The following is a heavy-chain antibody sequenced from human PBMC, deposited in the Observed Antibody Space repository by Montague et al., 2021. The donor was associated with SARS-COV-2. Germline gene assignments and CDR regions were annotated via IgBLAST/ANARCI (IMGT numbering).Heavy chain of an antibody. J-gene: IGHJ3*02. CDR1: GGSISSGDYY. CDR2: IYYSGST. D-gene: IGHD3-3*01. V-gene: IGHV4-61*08. CDR3: ARVPRNYDFWSGFYDAFDI. Sequence: SETLSLTCTASGGSISSGDYYWSWIRQPPGKGLEWIGYIYYSGSTNYNPSLKSRVAISVDTSKNQFSLKLSSVTAADTAVYYCARVPRNYDFWSGFYDAFDIWGQGTMVTVSS.